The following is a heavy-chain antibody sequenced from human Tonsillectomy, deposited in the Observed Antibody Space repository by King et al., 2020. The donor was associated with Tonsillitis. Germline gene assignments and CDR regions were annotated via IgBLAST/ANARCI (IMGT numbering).Heavy chain of an antibody. Sequence: LQLQESGPGLVKPSETLSLTCAVSGYSISSGYYWDWIRQPPGKGLEWIGSIFHSGSTYYNPSLKSRVTISVDTSKNQFSLKLSSVTAADTAVYYCASIYDSNGYYYPFVSWGQGTLVPVSS. J-gene: IGHJ4*02. V-gene: IGHV4-38-2*01. CDR3: ASIYDSNGYYYPFVS. D-gene: IGHD3-22*01. CDR2: IFHSGST. CDR1: GYSISSGYY.